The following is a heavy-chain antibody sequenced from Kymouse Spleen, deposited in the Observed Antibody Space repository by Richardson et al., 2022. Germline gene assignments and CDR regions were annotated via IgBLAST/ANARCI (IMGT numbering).Heavy chain of an antibody. CDR3: ARDYDFWSGYHYYYYYGMDV. CDR2: ISSSSSYI. Sequence: EVQLVESGGGLVKPGGSLRLSCAASGFTFSSYSMNWVRQAPGKGLEWVSSISSSSSYIYYADSVKGRFTISRDNAKNSLYLQMNSLRAEDTAVYYCARDYDFWSGYHYYYYYGMDVWGQGTTVTVSS. J-gene: IGHJ6*02. D-gene: IGHD3-3*01. CDR1: GFTFSSYS. V-gene: IGHV3-21*03.